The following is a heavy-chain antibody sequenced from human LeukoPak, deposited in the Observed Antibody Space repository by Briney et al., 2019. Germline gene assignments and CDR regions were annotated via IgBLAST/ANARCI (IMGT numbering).Heavy chain of an antibody. CDR1: GFTVSSNS. CDR3: ARVRSGSYYVDY. Sequence: GGSLRLSCTVSGFTVSSNSMSWVRQAPGKGLEWVSFIYSDNTHHSDSVKGRFTISRDNSKNTLYLQMNSLRAEDTAVYYCARVRSGSYYVDYWGQGTLVTVSS. CDR2: IYSDNT. D-gene: IGHD1-26*01. J-gene: IGHJ4*02. V-gene: IGHV3-66*01.